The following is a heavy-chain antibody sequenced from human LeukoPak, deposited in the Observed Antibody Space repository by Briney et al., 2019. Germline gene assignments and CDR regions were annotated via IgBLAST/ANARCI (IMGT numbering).Heavy chain of an antibody. Sequence: GGSLRLSCAAPGFTFSSYWMSWVRQAPGKGLEWVANIKQDGSEKYYVDSVKGRFTISRDNAKNSLYLQMNSLRAEDTAVYYCARVDIVVVPAEAYYYMDVWGKGTTVTVSS. CDR1: GFTFSSYW. V-gene: IGHV3-7*01. D-gene: IGHD2-2*01. CDR3: ARVDIVVVPAEAYYYMDV. J-gene: IGHJ6*03. CDR2: IKQDGSEK.